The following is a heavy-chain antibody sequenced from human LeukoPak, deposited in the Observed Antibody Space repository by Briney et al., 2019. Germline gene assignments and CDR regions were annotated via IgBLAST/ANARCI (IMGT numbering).Heavy chain of an antibody. CDR3: ARGAHYYNDRSGYYYFDY. CDR1: GLTFSTYA. V-gene: IGHV3-64*01. Sequence: PGGSLRLSCAASGLTFSTYAMHWVRQAPGKGLEYVSGISSNGGSTYYANSVKGRFTISRDNSKNTLFLQMGSLRAEDMAVYYCARGAHYYNDRSGYYYFDYWGQGTLVTVSS. CDR2: ISSNGGST. D-gene: IGHD3-22*01. J-gene: IGHJ4*02.